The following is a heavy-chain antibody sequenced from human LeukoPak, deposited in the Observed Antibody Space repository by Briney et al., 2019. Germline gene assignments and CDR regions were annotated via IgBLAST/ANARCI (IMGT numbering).Heavy chain of an antibody. CDR3: ARFIPRYGDYEVDY. V-gene: IGHV4-30-2*01. CDR1: GGSISSGGYS. Sequence: PSETLSLTCAVSGGSISSGGYSWSWIRQPPGKGLEWIGYIYHSGSTYYNPSLKSRVTISVDTSKNQFSLKLSSVTAADTAVYYCARFIPRYGDYEVDYWGQGTLVTVSS. CDR2: IYHSGST. D-gene: IGHD4-17*01. J-gene: IGHJ4*02.